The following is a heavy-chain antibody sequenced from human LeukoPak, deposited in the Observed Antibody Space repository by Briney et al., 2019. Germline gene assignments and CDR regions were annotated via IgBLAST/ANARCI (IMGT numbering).Heavy chain of an antibody. CDR1: GFTFSSNW. Sequence: GGSLRLSCATSGFTFSSNWMSWVRHVPGRGLDWVANIKPDGSAQYYAASVKGRFAVSRDNAKNSLYLQMNSLRVEDTAVYYCARANNSSWHNWGQGTLVTVSA. D-gene: IGHD6-13*01. J-gene: IGHJ4*02. CDR2: IKPDGSAQ. V-gene: IGHV3-7*01. CDR3: ARANNSSWHN.